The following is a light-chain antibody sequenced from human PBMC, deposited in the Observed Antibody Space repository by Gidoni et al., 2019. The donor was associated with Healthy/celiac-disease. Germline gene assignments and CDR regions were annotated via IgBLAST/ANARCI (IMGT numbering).Light chain of an antibody. CDR3: QQYNSYAPYT. CDR2: NAS. V-gene: IGKV1-5*01. J-gene: IGKJ2*01. CDR1: QSMSSW. Sequence: DIPITHSPSTLSASVGDRVTITCRASQSMSSWLAWYQRRPGKAPNLLIYNASSLESGVPSRFSGGGSGTEFTLTISSLQPDDFATYYCQQYNSYAPYTFGQGTKLEIK.